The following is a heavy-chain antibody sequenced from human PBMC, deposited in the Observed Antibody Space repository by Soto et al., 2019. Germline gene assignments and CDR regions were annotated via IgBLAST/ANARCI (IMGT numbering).Heavy chain of an antibody. CDR3: ARAQYVIDAFDI. V-gene: IGHV1-18*01. CDR1: GYTFTSYG. CDR2: ISAYNGNT. D-gene: IGHD2-2*01. Sequence: ASVKVSCKASGYTFTSYGISWVRQAPGQGLEWMGWISAYNGNTNYAQKIQGRVTMTTDTSTSTAYMELRSLRSDDTAVYYCARAQYVIDAFDIWGQGTMVTVSS. J-gene: IGHJ3*02.